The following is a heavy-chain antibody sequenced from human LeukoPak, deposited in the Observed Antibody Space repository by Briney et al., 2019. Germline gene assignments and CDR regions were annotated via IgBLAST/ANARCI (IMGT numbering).Heavy chain of an antibody. Sequence: SQTLSLTCTVSGGSISSGSYYWSWIRQPAGKGLEWIGRIYTSGSTNYNPSLKSRVTISVDTSKNQFSLKLSSVTAADTAVYYCARDTSVGSSYYYYYYMDVWGKGTTVTVSS. CDR2: IYTSGST. V-gene: IGHV4-61*02. D-gene: IGHD1-26*01. CDR1: GGSISSGSYY. CDR3: ARDTSVGSSYYYYYYMDV. J-gene: IGHJ6*03.